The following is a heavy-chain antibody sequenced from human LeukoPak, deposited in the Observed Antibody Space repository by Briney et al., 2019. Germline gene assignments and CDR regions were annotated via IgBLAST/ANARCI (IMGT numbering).Heavy chain of an antibody. CDR3: ARDRGGYYGSGRGPFDP. D-gene: IGHD3-10*01. Sequence: SVKVSCKASGGTFSSYAISWVRQAPGQGLEWMGRIIPILGIANYAQKFQGRVTITADKSTSTAYMELSSLRSEDTAVYYCARDRGGYYGSGRGPFDPWGQGTLVTVSS. CDR1: GGTFSSYA. J-gene: IGHJ5*02. CDR2: IIPILGIA. V-gene: IGHV1-69*04.